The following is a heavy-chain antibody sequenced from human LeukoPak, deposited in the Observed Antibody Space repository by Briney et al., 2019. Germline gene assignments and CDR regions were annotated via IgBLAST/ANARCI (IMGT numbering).Heavy chain of an antibody. V-gene: IGHV4-4*02. CDR1: GGSISSSNW. D-gene: IGHD6-19*01. J-gene: IGHJ4*02. CDR2: IYHSGST. CDR3: ARLGYSSGWYGVYY. Sequence: PSGTLSLTCAVSGGSISSSNWWSWVRQPPGKGLEWIGEIYHSGSTNYNPSLMSRVTISVDKSKNQFSLKLSSVTAADTAVYYCARLGYSSGWYGVYYWGQGTLVTVSS.